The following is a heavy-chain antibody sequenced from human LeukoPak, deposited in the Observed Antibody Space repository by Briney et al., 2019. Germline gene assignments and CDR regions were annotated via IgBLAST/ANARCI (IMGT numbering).Heavy chain of an antibody. CDR2: INPNSGGT. CDR1: GYTFTDYY. Sequence: EASVKVSCKASGYTFTDYYMHWVRQAPGQGLEWMGWINPNSGGTKYAQKFQGRVTMTRDTSISTGYMELSRVRSDDTAIYYCARDGGEYGHYYYYMDVWGKGTTVTVSS. V-gene: IGHV1-2*02. J-gene: IGHJ6*03. D-gene: IGHD2-21*01. CDR3: ARDGGEYGHYYYYMDV.